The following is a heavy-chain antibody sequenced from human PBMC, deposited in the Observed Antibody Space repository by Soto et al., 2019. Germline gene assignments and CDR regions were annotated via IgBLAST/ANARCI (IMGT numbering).Heavy chain of an antibody. CDR3: AKGLRYEAARSYYFDY. Sequence: GGSLRLSCAASGFTFSSYAMSWVRQAPGKGLEWVSAISGSGGSTYYADSVKGRFTISRDNSKNTLYLQMNSLRADDTAVYYCAKGLRYEAARSYYFDYWGLGTLVTVSS. D-gene: IGHD6-6*01. J-gene: IGHJ4*02. CDR2: ISGSGGST. V-gene: IGHV3-23*01. CDR1: GFTFSSYA.